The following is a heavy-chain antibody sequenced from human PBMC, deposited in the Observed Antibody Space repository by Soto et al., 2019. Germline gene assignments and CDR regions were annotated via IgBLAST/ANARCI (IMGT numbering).Heavy chain of an antibody. CDR2: IYHNGTT. CDR3: ARGPQY. Sequence: SETLSLTCAVSGGSIISTHWWTWVRQSPGKGLEWIGEIYHNGTTNYNPSLKSRLTISVDTSKNHFSPSLTPVTVRDTATYFCARGPQYRGPGKLVTVSS. CDR1: GGSIISTHW. J-gene: IGHJ4*02. V-gene: IGHV4-4*02.